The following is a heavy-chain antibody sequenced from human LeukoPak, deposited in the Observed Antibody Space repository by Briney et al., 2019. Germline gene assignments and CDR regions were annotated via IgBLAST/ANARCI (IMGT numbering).Heavy chain of an antibody. Sequence: PGGSPRLSCTASGFTFGDYAMSWVRQAPGKGLEWVGFIRSKAYGGTTEYAASVKGRFTISRDDSKSIAYLQMNSLKTEDTAVYYCTRGVYYYGSGSYYNPYYYYMDVWGKGTTVTVSS. V-gene: IGHV3-49*04. CDR2: IRSKAYGGTT. CDR3: TRGVYYYGSGSYYNPYYYYMDV. D-gene: IGHD3-10*01. CDR1: GFTFGDYA. J-gene: IGHJ6*03.